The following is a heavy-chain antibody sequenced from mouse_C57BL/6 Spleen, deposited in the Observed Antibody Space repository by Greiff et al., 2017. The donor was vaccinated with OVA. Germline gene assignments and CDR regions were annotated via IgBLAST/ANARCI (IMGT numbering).Heavy chain of an antibody. CDR1: GYTFTDYE. V-gene: IGHV1-15*01. CDR3: TRVVITTVVAFDY. D-gene: IGHD1-1*01. J-gene: IGHJ2*01. Sequence: QVQLQQSGAELVRPGASVTLSCKASGYTFTDYEMHWVKQTPVHGLEWIGAIDPETGGTAYNQKFKGKAILTADKSSSTAYMELRSLTSEDSAVYYCTRVVITTVVAFDYWGQGTTLTVSS. CDR2: IDPETGGT.